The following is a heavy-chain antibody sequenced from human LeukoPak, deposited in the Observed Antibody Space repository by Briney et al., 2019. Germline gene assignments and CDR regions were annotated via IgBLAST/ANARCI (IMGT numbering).Heavy chain of an antibody. D-gene: IGHD3-10*01. V-gene: IGHV4-39*07. CDR1: GGSISSSSYY. CDR3: ARVYYYGAGSYYFDY. J-gene: IGHJ4*02. Sequence: SETLSLTCTVSGGSISSSSYYWGWIRQPPGKGLEWIGCIYYTGSTYYNPSLKSRVTITVDTSKNQFSLKLSSVTAADTAVYYCARVYYYGAGSYYFDYWGQGTLVTVPS. CDR2: IYYTGST.